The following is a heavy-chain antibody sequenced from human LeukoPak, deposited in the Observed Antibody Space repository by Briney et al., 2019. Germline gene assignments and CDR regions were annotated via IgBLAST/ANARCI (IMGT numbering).Heavy chain of an antibody. Sequence: SETLSLTCTVSGVSISSGSYYWSWIRQPAGKGLESIGRIYASGSTNYDPSLKSRVTISVDTSKNQFSLKMRCVTAAAAAVYYCAMTFIAVAGPVFDYWGQGTLVTVSS. V-gene: IGHV4-61*02. CDR1: GVSISSGSYY. J-gene: IGHJ4*02. CDR2: IYASGST. D-gene: IGHD6-19*01. CDR3: AMTFIAVAGPVFDY.